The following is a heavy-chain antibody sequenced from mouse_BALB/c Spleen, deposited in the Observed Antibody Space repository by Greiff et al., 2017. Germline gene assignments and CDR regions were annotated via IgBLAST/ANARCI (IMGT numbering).Heavy chain of an antibody. V-gene: IGHV5-9-4*01. CDR3: ARKRGDYAMDY. Sequence: EVMLVESGGGLVKPGGSLKLSCAASGFTFSSYAMSWVRQSPEKRLEWVAEISSGGSYTYYPDTVTGRFTISRDNAKNTLYLEMSSLRSEDTAMYYCARKRGDYAMDYWGQGTSVTVSS. CDR2: ISSGGSYT. CDR1: GFTFSSYA. J-gene: IGHJ4*01.